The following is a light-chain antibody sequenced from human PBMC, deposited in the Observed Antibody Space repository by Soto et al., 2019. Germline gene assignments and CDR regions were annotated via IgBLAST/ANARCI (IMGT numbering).Light chain of an antibody. CDR1: QSVNSY. CDR3: QKRSDWPPIYT. CDR2: DAS. Sequence: EIVLTQSPATLSLSPGERATLSCRASQSVNSYLAWYQQKPGQAPRLLIYDASNRATGIPGRFSGSGSGTDFTLTISSLEPEDFAVYYCQKRSDWPPIYTFGQGTKLQIK. V-gene: IGKV3-11*01. J-gene: IGKJ2*01.